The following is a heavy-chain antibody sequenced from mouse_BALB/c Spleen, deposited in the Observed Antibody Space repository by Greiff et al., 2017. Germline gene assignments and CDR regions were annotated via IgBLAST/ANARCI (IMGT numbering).Heavy chain of an antibody. CDR1: GYTFTSYY. D-gene: IGHD2-2*01. CDR3: TRSGLWLRQAMDY. CDR2: INPSNGGT. Sequence: QVQLQQPGAELVKPGASVKLSCKASGYTFTSYYMYWVKQRPGQGLEWIGGINPSNGGTNFNEKFKSKATLTVDKSSSTAYMQLSSLTSEDSAVYYCTRSGLWLRQAMDYWGQGTSVTVSS. J-gene: IGHJ4*01. V-gene: IGHV1S81*02.